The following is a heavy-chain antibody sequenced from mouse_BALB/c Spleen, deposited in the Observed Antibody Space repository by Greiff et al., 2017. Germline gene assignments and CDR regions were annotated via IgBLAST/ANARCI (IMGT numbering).Heavy chain of an antibody. CDR1: GFAFSSYD. CDR2: ISSGGGST. CDR3: ASTATKYFDV. V-gene: IGHV5-12-1*01. J-gene: IGHJ1*01. Sequence: DVKLVESGGGLVKPGGSLKLSCAASGFAFSSYDMSWVRQTPEKRLEWVAYISSGGGSTYYPDTVKGRFTISRDNAKNTLYLQMSSLKSEDTAMYYCASTATKYFDVWGAGTTVTVSS. D-gene: IGHD1-2*01.